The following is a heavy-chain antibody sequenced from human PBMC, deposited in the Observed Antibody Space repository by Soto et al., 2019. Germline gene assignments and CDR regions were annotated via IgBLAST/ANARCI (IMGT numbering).Heavy chain of an antibody. CDR3: ARESPAYCGGDCYSVGMDV. V-gene: IGHV4-4*07. J-gene: IGHJ6*02. CDR2: IYTSGST. Sequence: QVQLQESGPGLVKPSETLSLTCTVSGGSISSYYWSWIRQPAGKGLEWIGRIYTSGSTNYNPSLTSVVTMSVDTSQKQFSLKMSAVTAADTAVCYSARESPAYCGGDCYSVGMDVWGQGTTVTVSS. D-gene: IGHD2-21*02. CDR1: GGSISSYY.